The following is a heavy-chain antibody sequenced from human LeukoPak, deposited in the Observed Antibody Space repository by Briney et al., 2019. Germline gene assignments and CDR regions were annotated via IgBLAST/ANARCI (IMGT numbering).Heavy chain of an antibody. D-gene: IGHD2-2*01. V-gene: IGHV4-34*01. CDR1: GGSFSGYY. Sequence: SETLSLTCAVCGGSFSGYYWSWIRQPPGKGLEWIGEINHSGSTNYNPSLKSRVTISVDTSKNQFSLKLSSVTAADTAVYYCARHRGGATRYAASRRYFDYWGQGTLVTVSS. CDR2: INHSGST. J-gene: IGHJ4*02. CDR3: ARHRGGATRYAASRRYFDY.